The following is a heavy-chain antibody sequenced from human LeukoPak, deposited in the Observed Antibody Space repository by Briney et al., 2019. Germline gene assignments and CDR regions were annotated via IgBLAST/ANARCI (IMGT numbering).Heavy chain of an antibody. CDR2: IYYTGSP. CDR3: ASRTKLGPGEDAFDI. D-gene: IGHD3-10*01. CDR1: GGSISSSRYY. Sequence: SETLSLTCTVSGGSISSSRYYWGWIRQPPGKGLEWIGRIYYTGSPYSNPSLKSRVTISVDTSKNQSSLKLSSVTAAATAVYYCASRTKLGPGEDAFDIWGQGTMVTVSS. V-gene: IGHV4-39*01. J-gene: IGHJ3*02.